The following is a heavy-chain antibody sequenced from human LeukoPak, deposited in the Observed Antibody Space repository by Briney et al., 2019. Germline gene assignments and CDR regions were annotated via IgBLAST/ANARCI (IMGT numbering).Heavy chain of an antibody. CDR3: ARVPINIVVPQLARYAFDI. Sequence: GASVKVSCKASGYTFTGYYMHWVRQAPGQGLEWMGWINPNSGGTNYAQKFQGRVTMTRDTSISTAYMELSRLRSDDTAVYYCARVPINIVVPQLARYAFDIWGQGTMVTVSS. D-gene: IGHD2-2*01. CDR1: GYTFTGYY. J-gene: IGHJ3*02. CDR2: INPNSGGT. V-gene: IGHV1-2*02.